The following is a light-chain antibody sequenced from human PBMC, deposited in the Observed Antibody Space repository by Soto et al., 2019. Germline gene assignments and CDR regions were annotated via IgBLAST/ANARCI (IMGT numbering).Light chain of an antibody. CDR2: KAS. Sequence: DIQMTQSPSTLSASVGDRVTITCRASESISDWLAWYQQKPGKAPNLLIQKASTLTSGVPSRFSGSGSGTEVTLTLGSLQTDDFATYYCQQYNVYPLTFGQGTQVEVK. V-gene: IGKV1-5*03. CDR1: ESISDW. CDR3: QQYNVYPLT. J-gene: IGKJ1*01.